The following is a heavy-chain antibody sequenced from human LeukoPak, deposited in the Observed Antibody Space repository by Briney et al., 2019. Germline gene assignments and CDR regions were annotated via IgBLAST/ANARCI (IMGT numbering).Heavy chain of an antibody. CDR3: ARQQELLWFGEEVYYYMDV. Sequence: SETLSLTCAVYGGSFSGYYWSWIRQPPGKGLEWIGEINHSGSTNYNPSLKSRVTISVDTSKNQFSLKLSSVTAADTAMYYCARQQELLWFGEEVYYYMDVWGKGTTVTISS. CDR1: GGSFSGYY. D-gene: IGHD3-10*01. CDR2: INHSGST. V-gene: IGHV4-34*01. J-gene: IGHJ6*03.